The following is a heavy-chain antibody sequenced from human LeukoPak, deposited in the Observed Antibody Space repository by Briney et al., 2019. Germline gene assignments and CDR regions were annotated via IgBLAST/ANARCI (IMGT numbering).Heavy chain of an antibody. J-gene: IGHJ4*02. CDR1: GGSFSGYY. V-gene: IGHV4-34*01. Sequence: SETLSLTCAVYGGSFSGYYWSWIRQPPGKGLEWIGEINHSGSTNYNPSLKSQVTISVDTSKNQFSLKLSSVTAADTAVYYCARGLGYSSGWTYFDYWGQGTLVTVSS. CDR2: INHSGST. D-gene: IGHD6-19*01. CDR3: ARGLGYSSGWTYFDY.